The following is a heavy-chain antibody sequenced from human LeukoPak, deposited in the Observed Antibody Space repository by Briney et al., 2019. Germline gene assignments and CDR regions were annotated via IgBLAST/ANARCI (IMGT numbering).Heavy chain of an antibody. J-gene: IGHJ4*02. D-gene: IGHD3-16*01. V-gene: IGHV3-30-3*01. Sequence: QSGGSLRLSCAASGFTFSSYAMHWVRQAPGKGLEWVAVISYDGSNKYYADSVKGRSTISRDNSKNTLYLQMNSLRAEDTAVYYCARGDPLDYWGQGTLVTVSS. CDR2: ISYDGSNK. CDR3: ARGDPLDY. CDR1: GFTFSSYA.